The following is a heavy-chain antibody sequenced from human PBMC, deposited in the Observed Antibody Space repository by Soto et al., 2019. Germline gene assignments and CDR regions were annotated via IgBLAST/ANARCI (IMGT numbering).Heavy chain of an antibody. CDR1: GFTFSSYA. J-gene: IGHJ4*02. CDR2: ISSNGGST. CDR3: VKARVIVLKESDFDY. V-gene: IGHV3-64D*08. Sequence: GGSLRLSCSASGFTFSSYAMHWVCQAPGKGLEYVSAISSNGGSTYYADSVKGRFTISRDNSKNTLYLQMSSLRAEDTAVYYCVKARVIVLKESDFDYWGQGTLVTVSS. D-gene: IGHD2-8*01.